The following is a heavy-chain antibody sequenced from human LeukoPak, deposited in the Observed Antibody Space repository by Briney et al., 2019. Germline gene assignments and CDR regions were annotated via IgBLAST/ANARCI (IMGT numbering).Heavy chain of an antibody. CDR2: ISDRGADT. CDR3: VTTVATNVYYMDV. V-gene: IGHV3-23*01. J-gene: IGHJ6*03. CDR1: GFTFSSYA. D-gene: IGHD4-11*01. Sequence: PGQSLRLSCAASGFTFSSYAMSWVRQAPGKGLEWVSTISDRGADTYYADSVKGRFTISRDNSKNTLSLQMDSLRAEDTAIYYCVTTVATNVYYMDVWGKGTTVTVSS.